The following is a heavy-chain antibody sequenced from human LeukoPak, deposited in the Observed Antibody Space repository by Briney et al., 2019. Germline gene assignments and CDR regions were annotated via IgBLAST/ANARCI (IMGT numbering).Heavy chain of an antibody. J-gene: IGHJ4*02. D-gene: IGHD6-13*01. CDR2: ISYDGSNK. CDR1: GFTFSSYA. V-gene: IGHV3-30*04. CDR3: VRDLGIATY. Sequence: GGSLRLSCAASGFTFSSYAMHWVRQAPGKGLEWVAVISYDGSNKYYADSVKGRFTISRDNAKNSLYLQINSLRAEDTAVYYCVRDLGIATYWGQGTLVTVSS.